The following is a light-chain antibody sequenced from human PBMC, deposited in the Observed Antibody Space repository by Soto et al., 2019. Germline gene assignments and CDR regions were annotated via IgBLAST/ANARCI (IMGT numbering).Light chain of an antibody. CDR3: ATWDDSLYGMV. CDR1: SSNIGRNP. CDR2: TNN. V-gene: IGLV1-44*01. Sequence: QPVLTQPPSASGTPGQRVTISCSGGSSNIGRNPVNWYLQLPRTAPKLLIYTNNQRPSGVPDRVSASKSGTSASLTISGLQSEDEADYYCATWDDSLYGMVFGGGTKVTVL. J-gene: IGLJ2*01.